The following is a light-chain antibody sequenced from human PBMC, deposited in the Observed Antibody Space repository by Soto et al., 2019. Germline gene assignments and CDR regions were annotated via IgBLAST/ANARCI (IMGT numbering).Light chain of an antibody. CDR2: LGS. J-gene: IGKJ1*01. CDR3: MQALQSPRT. V-gene: IGKV2-28*01. Sequence: DIVMTQSPLSLPVTPGEPASISCRSSQSLLHSSGYNYLDWYLQKPGQSPQLLIYLGSNRSSGVPDMFSGSGSGTDLTLKISRVEAEDVGVYYFMQALQSPRTFGQGTKVEIK. CDR1: QSLLHSSGYNY.